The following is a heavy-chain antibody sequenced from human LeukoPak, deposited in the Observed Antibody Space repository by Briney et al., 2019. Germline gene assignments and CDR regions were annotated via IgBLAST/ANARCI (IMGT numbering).Heavy chain of an antibody. CDR3: ARDVVVMTAIHAFDI. CDR2: ISSSSSTI. V-gene: IGHV3-48*04. D-gene: IGHD2-21*02. J-gene: IGHJ3*02. CDR1: GFTFSSYS. Sequence: GGSLRLSCAASGFTFSSYSMNWVRQAPGKGLEWVSYISSSSSTIYYADSVKGRFTISRDNAKNSLYLQMNSLRAEDTAVYYCARDVVVMTAIHAFDIWGQGTMVTVSS.